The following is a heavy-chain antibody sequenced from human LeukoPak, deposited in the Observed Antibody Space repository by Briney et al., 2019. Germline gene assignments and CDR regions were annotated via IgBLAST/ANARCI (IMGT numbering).Heavy chain of an antibody. Sequence: ASVKVSCKASGGTFSSYAISWMLQAPGQGLEWMGGIIPIFGTANYAQKFQGRVTITTDESTSTAYMELSSLRSEDTAVYYCATTYYYDSSGPNPGYFDYWGQGTLVTVSS. V-gene: IGHV1-69*05. J-gene: IGHJ4*02. CDR3: ATTYYYDSSGPNPGYFDY. D-gene: IGHD3-22*01. CDR1: GGTFSSYA. CDR2: IIPIFGTA.